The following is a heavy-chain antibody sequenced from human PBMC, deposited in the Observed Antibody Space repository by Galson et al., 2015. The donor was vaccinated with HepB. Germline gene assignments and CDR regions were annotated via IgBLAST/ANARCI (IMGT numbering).Heavy chain of an antibody. CDR2: IIPIFGTA. Sequence: QSGAEVKKPGASVKVSCKASGGTFSSYAISWVRQAPGQGLEWMGGIIPIFGTANYAQKFQGRVTITADKSTSTAYMELSSLRSEDTAVYYCASRPLLWGQLVSWYFDLWGRGTLVTVPS. V-gene: IGHV1-69*06. D-gene: IGHD6-6*01. CDR1: GGTFSSYA. CDR3: ASRPLLWGQLVSWYFDL. J-gene: IGHJ2*01.